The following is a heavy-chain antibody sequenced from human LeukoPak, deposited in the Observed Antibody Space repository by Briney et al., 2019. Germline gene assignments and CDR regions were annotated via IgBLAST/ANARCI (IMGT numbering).Heavy chain of an antibody. J-gene: IGHJ3*02. CDR1: GNTFTNNG. CDR3: ARDVLHVFDI. Sequence: GASVKVSCKASGNTFTNNGLSWGRRAPGKGLEWMGWISTRKGNTNYGQKFQGRVTMTTDTSTSTAYMEVRSLRSDDTAVYYCARDVLHVFDIWGQGTMVTVSS. V-gene: IGHV1-18*01. CDR2: ISTRKGNT.